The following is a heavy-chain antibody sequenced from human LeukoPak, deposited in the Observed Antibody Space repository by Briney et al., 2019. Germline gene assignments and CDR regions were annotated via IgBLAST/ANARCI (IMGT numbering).Heavy chain of an antibody. CDR2: ISTRGAST. CDR1: GFTFSSYA. J-gene: IGHJ4*02. D-gene: IGHD2-2*01. V-gene: IGHV3-23*01. CDR3: TSSFDY. Sequence: GGSLRLSCAASGFTFSSYAMSWVRQTPERGLEWVSSISTRGASTYYADSVKGRFTVSRDNSTDTLYLQMNSLTAEDTALYYCTSSFDYWGQGILVTVSS.